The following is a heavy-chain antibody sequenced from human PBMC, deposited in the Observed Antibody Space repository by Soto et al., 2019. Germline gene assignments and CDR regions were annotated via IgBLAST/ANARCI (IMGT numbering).Heavy chain of an antibody. J-gene: IGHJ5*02. CDR3: TRETIYRCFDP. CDR2: IRSKAYGGTT. V-gene: IGHV3-49*02. Sequence: GKGLEWVGFIRSKAYGGTTEYAASVKGRFTISRDDSKSIAYLQMNSLKTEDTAVYYCTRETIYRCFDPWGQGTLVTVSS. D-gene: IGHD1-1*01.